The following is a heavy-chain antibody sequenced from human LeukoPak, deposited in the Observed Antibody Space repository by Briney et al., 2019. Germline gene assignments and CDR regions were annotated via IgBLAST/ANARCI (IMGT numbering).Heavy chain of an antibody. CDR3: AKDPGGNYYDSSGYPNRFDY. CDR1: GFTFSSYA. D-gene: IGHD3-22*01. J-gene: IGHJ4*02. Sequence: GGSLRLFCAASGFTFSSYAMSWVRQAPGKGLEWVSAISGSGGSTYYADSVKGRFTISRDNSKNTLYLQMNSLRAEDTAVYYCAKDPGGNYYDSSGYPNRFDYWGQGTLVTVSS. V-gene: IGHV3-23*01. CDR2: ISGSGGST.